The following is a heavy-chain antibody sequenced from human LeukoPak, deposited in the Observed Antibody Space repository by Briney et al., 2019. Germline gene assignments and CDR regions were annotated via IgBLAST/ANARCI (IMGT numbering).Heavy chain of an antibody. Sequence: PSETLSLTCTVSGGSISSYYWSWIRQPPGKGLEWIGYIYYSGSTNYNPSLKSRVTISVDTSKNQFSLKLSSVTAADTAVYYCARHPLGGLLYFDLWGRGTLVTVSS. V-gene: IGHV4-59*08. CDR3: ARHPLGGLLYFDL. J-gene: IGHJ2*01. D-gene: IGHD2-21*02. CDR2: IYYSGST. CDR1: GGSISSYY.